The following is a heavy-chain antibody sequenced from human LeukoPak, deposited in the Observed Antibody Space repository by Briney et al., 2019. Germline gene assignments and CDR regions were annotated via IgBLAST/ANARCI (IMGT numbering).Heavy chain of an antibody. CDR1: GFSFSTYG. CDR3: GGGWCFFDY. V-gene: IGHV3-30*03. D-gene: IGHD6-19*01. Sequence: PGGSLRLSCAASGFSFSTYGMHWVRQAPGKGLEWVAVISYDGNNKYYADSVKGRFSISRDNSKSTLYLQMNSLRAEDTAVYYCGGGWCFFDYWGQGTLVTVSS. J-gene: IGHJ4*02. CDR2: ISYDGNNK.